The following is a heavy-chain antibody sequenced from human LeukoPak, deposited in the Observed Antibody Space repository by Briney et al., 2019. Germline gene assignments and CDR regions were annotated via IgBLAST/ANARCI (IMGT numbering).Heavy chain of an antibody. Sequence: GGSLRLSCASSGFTFRTYGMHWVRQAPGKGLEWVTFIGYDGTKTDYIDSVKGRFTISRDNSKNTLYLQMNSLRAEDTAVYYCARRAGAYSHPYDYWGQGTLVTVSS. CDR1: GFTFRTYG. D-gene: IGHD4/OR15-4a*01. V-gene: IGHV3-33*01. CDR3: ARRAGAYSHPYDY. J-gene: IGHJ4*02. CDR2: IGYDGTKT.